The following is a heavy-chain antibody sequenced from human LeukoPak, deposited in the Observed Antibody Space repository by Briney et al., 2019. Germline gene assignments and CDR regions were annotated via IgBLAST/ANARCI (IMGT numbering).Heavy chain of an antibody. D-gene: IGHD6-13*01. J-gene: IGHJ4*02. Sequence: ASVKVSCKVSGYTFTDYYMHWVQQAPGKGLEWMGLVDPEDGETIYAEKFQGRVTITADTSTDTAYMELSSLRSEDTAVYYCATDLIIAAAGTEDYWGQRTLVTVSS. CDR2: VDPEDGET. CDR3: ATDLIIAAAGTEDY. CDR1: GYTFTDYY. V-gene: IGHV1-69-2*01.